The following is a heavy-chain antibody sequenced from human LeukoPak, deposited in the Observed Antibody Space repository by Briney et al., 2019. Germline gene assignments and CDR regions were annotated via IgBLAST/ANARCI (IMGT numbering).Heavy chain of an antibody. J-gene: IGHJ4*02. V-gene: IGHV1-18*01. CDR1: GYTFTSYG. CDR3: ARGPPVYGGSCYGY. D-gene: IGHD2-15*01. Sequence: GASVKVSCKASGYTFTSYGISWVGQAPGQGLEGMGWISAYNGNTNYAQKLQGRVTMTTDTSTSTAYMELRSLRSDDTAVYYCARGPPVYGGSCYGYWGQGTLVTVSS. CDR2: ISAYNGNT.